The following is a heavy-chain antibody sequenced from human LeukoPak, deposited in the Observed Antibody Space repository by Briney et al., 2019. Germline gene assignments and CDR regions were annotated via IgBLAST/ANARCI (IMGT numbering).Heavy chain of an antibody. CDR1: GFTFNSHA. J-gene: IGHJ4*02. CDR3: ARGRDYYFDY. Sequence: GGSLRLSCAASGFTFNSHAMSWVRQAPGRGLEWVSANSGSGGNTYYADSVKGRFTISRDNSKNTLYLQMNSLRAEDTAVYYCARGRDYYFDYWGQGTLVTVSS. CDR2: NSGSGGNT. V-gene: IGHV3-23*01. D-gene: IGHD3-16*01.